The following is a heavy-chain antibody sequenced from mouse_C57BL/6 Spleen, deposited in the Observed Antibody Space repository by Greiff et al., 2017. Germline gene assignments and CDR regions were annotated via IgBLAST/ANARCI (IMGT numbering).Heavy chain of an antibody. D-gene: IGHD2-4*01. Sequence: QVQLKQPGAELVKPGASVKMSCKASGYTFTSYWITWVKQRPGQGLEWIGDIYPGSGSTNYNEKFKSKATLTVDTSSSTAYMQLSSLTSEDSAVYYCARGDYDYDWSAMDYWGQGTSVTVSS. CDR2: IYPGSGST. CDR1: GYTFTSYW. J-gene: IGHJ4*01. CDR3: ARGDYDYDWSAMDY. V-gene: IGHV1-55*01.